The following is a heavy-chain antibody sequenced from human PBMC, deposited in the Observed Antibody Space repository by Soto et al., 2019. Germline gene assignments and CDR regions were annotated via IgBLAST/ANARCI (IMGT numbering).Heavy chain of an antibody. CDR3: AKDFTYCSGGSCYRYYGMDV. V-gene: IGHV3-30*18. CDR2: ISYDGSNK. J-gene: IGHJ6*02. CDR1: GFTFSSYG. Sequence: GGSLRLSCAASGFTFSSYGMHWVRQAPGKGLEWVAVISYDGSNKYYADSVKGRFTISRDNSKNTLYLQMNSLRAEDTAVYYCAKDFTYCSGGSCYRYYGMDVWGQGTTVTVSS. D-gene: IGHD2-15*01.